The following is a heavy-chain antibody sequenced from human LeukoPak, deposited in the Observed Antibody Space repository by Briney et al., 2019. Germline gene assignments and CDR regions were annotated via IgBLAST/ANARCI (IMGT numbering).Heavy chain of an antibody. CDR2: INHSGST. D-gene: IGHD3-9*01. V-gene: IGHV4-34*01. Sequence: PSETLSLSCAGYGGSFSGYYWSWIRQPPGKGLEWIGEINHSGSTNYNPSLKSRVTISVDTSKNQFSLKLSSVTAADTAVYYCARADYDILTGYYMGYYYYMDVWGKGTTVTISS. J-gene: IGHJ6*03. CDR3: ARADYDILTGYYMGYYYYMDV. CDR1: GGSFSGYY.